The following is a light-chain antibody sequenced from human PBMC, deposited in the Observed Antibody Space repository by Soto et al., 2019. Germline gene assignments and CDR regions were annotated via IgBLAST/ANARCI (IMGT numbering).Light chain of an antibody. CDR3: HSYDVSLRGPV. Sequence: QSVLTQPPSLSGAPGQRVTISCTGSRSNIGAGYDVHWYQHLPGTAPKVLIFDNSNRPSGVPDRFSGSKSGNSASLAITGLQAEDEADYYCHSYDVSLRGPVFGGGTKLTVL. CDR2: DNS. CDR1: RSNIGAGYD. J-gene: IGLJ2*01. V-gene: IGLV1-40*01.